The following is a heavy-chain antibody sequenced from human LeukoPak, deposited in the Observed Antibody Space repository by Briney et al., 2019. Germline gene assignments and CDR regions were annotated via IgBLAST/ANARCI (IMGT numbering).Heavy chain of an antibody. D-gene: IGHD6-19*01. CDR2: INSDGSST. CDR3: AKPFSSGWYNGGHNWFDP. CDR1: GFTFSSYW. J-gene: IGHJ5*02. Sequence: GGSLRLSCAASGFTFSSYWMHWVRQAPGKGLVWVSRINSDGSSTSYADSVKGRFTVSRDNAKNTLYLQMNSLRAEDTAVYYCAKPFSSGWYNGGHNWFDPWGQGTLVTVSS. V-gene: IGHV3-74*01.